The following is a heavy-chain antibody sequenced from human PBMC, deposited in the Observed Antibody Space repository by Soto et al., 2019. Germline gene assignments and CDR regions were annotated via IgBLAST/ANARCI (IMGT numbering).Heavy chain of an antibody. V-gene: IGHV4-59*01. CDR1: GGSISSYY. J-gene: IGHJ4*01. CDR3: ARVLLPAGAGFDY. Sequence: PSETLSLTCTVSGGSISSYYWSWIRQPPGKGLEWIGYIYYSGSTNYNPSLKSRVTISVDTSKNQFSLKLSSVTAADTAVYYCARVLLPAGAGFDYWGHGTLVTVSS. D-gene: IGHD2-2*01. CDR2: IYYSGST.